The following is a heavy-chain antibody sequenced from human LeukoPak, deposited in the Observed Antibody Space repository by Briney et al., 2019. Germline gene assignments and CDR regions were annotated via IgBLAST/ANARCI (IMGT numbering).Heavy chain of an antibody. D-gene: IGHD2-21*01. Sequence: GGSLRLSCTGSGFPFSSYGMHWVRQTPGRGLEGVAFMRYDGKTEYYADSVKGRITIARENAQRTVHVHMKDLRPDDAAVYFCAKDLNTVVMQYFDSWGQGTLVSVSS. CDR2: MRYDGKTE. V-gene: IGHV3-30*02. CDR1: GFPFSSYG. J-gene: IGHJ4*02. CDR3: AKDLNTVVMQYFDS.